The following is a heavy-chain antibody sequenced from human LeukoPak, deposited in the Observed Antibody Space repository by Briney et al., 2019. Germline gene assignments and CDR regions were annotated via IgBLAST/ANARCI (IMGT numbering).Heavy chain of an antibody. Sequence: PSETLSLTCAVYGGSFSGYYWSWIRQPPGKGLEWIGEISHSGSTNHNPSLKSRVTISVDTSKNQFSLKLSSVTAADTAVYYCARELSSGWYGDYWGQGTLVTVSS. D-gene: IGHD6-19*01. CDR1: GGSFSGYY. CDR2: ISHSGST. V-gene: IGHV4-34*01. J-gene: IGHJ4*02. CDR3: ARELSSGWYGDY.